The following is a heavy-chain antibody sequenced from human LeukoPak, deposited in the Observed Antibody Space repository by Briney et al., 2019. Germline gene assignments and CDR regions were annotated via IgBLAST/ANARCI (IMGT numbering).Heavy chain of an antibody. CDR3: ARGVTYYDILTGYFSPSGGPFDY. V-gene: IGHV1-8*01. CDR1: GYTFTSYD. J-gene: IGHJ4*02. D-gene: IGHD3-9*01. Sequence: GASVKVSCKASGYTFTSYDINWVRQATGQGLEWMGWMNPNSGNTGYAQKFQGRVTMTRNTSISTAYMELSSLRSEDTAVYDCARGVTYYDILTGYFSPSGGPFDYWGQGTLVTVSS. CDR2: MNPNSGNT.